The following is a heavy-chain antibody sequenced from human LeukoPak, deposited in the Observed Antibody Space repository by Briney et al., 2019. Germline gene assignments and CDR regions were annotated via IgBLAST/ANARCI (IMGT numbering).Heavy chain of an antibody. J-gene: IGHJ4*02. D-gene: IGHD3-22*01. CDR1: GFTFSSSA. Sequence: GGSLRLSCAASGFTFSSSAMSWVRQAPGKGLEWVSSISSSSRDINYADSVKGRFTISRDNAWNSLYLQMNSLRAEDTAVYYCARDSDSSGHYYMDYFDYWGQGALVTVSS. CDR2: ISSSSRDI. V-gene: IGHV3-21*01. CDR3: ARDSDSSGHYYMDYFDY.